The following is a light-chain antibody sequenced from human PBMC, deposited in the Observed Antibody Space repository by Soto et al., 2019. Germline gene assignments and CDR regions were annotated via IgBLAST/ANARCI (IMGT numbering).Light chain of an antibody. CDR2: DNN. Sequence: QSVLTQPPSVSAAPGQKVTISCSGSSSNIGNNYVSWYQHLPETAPKLLIYDNNKRPSGIPDRFSGSKSGTSATLGITGLQTGDEADYYCATWDSSLSTVIFGGGTKLTVL. V-gene: IGLV1-51*01. J-gene: IGLJ2*01. CDR1: SSNIGNNY. CDR3: ATWDSSLSTVI.